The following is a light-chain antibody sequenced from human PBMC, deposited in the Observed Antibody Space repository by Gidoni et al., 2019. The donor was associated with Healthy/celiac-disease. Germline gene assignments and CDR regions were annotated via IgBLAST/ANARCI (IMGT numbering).Light chain of an antibody. J-gene: IGLJ2*01. Sequence: QSALTQPRSVSGSPGQSVTISCTGTSSDVGGYNYVSWYHQHPGKAPKLMIYDVSKRPSGVPDRFSGSKSGNTASLTSSGLQAEDEADYYCCSYAGSYTLVFGGGTKLTVL. CDR3: CSYAGSYTLV. V-gene: IGLV2-11*01. CDR2: DVS. CDR1: SSDVGGYNY.